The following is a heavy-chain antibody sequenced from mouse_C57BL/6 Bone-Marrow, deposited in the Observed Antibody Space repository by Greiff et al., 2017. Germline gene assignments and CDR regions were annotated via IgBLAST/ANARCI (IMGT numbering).Heavy chain of an antibody. CDR1: GYTFTSYW. Sequence: VQLQQPGAELVKPGASVKLSCKASGYTFTSYWMHWVKQRPGQGLEWIGMIHPNSGSTNYNEKFKSKATLTVDTSSSTAYMQLSSLTSEDSAVYYCARLITTVVATRYYFDYWGQGTTLTVSS. V-gene: IGHV1-64*01. J-gene: IGHJ2*01. CDR3: ARLITTVVATRYYFDY. D-gene: IGHD1-1*01. CDR2: IHPNSGST.